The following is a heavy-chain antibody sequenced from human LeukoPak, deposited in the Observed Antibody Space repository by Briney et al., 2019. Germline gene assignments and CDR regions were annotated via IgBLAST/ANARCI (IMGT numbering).Heavy chain of an antibody. J-gene: IGHJ3*02. Sequence: GGSLRLSCAASGFTFSSYAMSWVRQAPGKGLEWASAISGSGGSTYYADSVKGRFTISRDNSKNTLYLQMNSLRAEDTAVYYCAKGVNYDILTGYFHAFDIWGQGTMVTVSS. D-gene: IGHD3-9*01. CDR3: AKGVNYDILTGYFHAFDI. V-gene: IGHV3-23*01. CDR1: GFTFSSYA. CDR2: ISGSGGST.